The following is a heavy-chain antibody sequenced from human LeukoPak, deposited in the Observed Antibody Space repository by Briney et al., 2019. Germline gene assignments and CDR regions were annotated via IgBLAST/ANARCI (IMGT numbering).Heavy chain of an antibody. V-gene: IGHV3-15*01. J-gene: IGHJ4*02. D-gene: IGHD2-2*01. Sequence: GGSLRLSCAASGFTFSNAWMSWVRQAPGKGLEWVGRIKSKTDGGTTDYAAPVKGRFTISRDDSKNTLYLQMNSLKTEDTAVYYCTTDYCSSTSCSIFDYWGRGTLVTVSS. CDR2: IKSKTDGGTT. CDR1: GFTFSNAW. CDR3: TTDYCSSTSCSIFDY.